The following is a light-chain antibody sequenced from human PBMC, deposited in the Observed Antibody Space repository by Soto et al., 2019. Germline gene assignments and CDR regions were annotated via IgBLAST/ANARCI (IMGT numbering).Light chain of an antibody. Sequence: EIVMTQSPATLSVSPGERATLSCRASQSVSINLAWYQQKPGQAPRLLIYGASTRATGIPARFSGSGSGTEFTLTISSLQSEDLAVYYCQQCHNSPFTFGPGTKVDIK. CDR1: QSVSIN. CDR3: QQCHNSPFT. V-gene: IGKV3-15*01. J-gene: IGKJ3*01. CDR2: GAS.